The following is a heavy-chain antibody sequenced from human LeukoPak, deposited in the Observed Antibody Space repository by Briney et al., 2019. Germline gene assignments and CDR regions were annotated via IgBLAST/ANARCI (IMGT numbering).Heavy chain of an antibody. Sequence: GGSVNDSCKASGYTFTSYDINWVRQATGQGLEWMGWMNHNSGNTGYEQKFQGRVTITRNSSISTAYMELSSLRSEDTAVYYCARRLKDGGSSTSCYTGRLCDYWGQGTLVTVSS. V-gene: IGHV1-8*03. CDR2: MNHNSGNT. CDR1: GYTFTSYD. CDR3: ARRLKDGGSSTSCYTGRLCDY. J-gene: IGHJ4*02. D-gene: IGHD2-2*02.